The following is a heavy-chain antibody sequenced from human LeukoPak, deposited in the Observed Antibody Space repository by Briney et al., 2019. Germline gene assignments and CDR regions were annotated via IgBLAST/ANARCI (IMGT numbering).Heavy chain of an antibody. CDR1: GGSISSSNW. CDR2: IYHSGST. D-gene: IGHD3-10*01. V-gene: IGHV4-4*02. Sequence: SETLSLTCAVSGGSISSSNWWSWVRQPPGKGLEWIGEIYHSGSTNYNPSLKIRVTISVDKSHNQFSPKLSSVTEADTAVYYCARDARYGSGSYYDYWGQGTLVTVSS. CDR3: ARDARYGSGSYYDY. J-gene: IGHJ4*02.